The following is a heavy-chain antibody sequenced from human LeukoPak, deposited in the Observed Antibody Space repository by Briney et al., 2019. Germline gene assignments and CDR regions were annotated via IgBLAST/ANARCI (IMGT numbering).Heavy chain of an antibody. CDR1: GGSISSGGYY. V-gene: IGHV4-31*03. J-gene: IGHJ4*02. Sequence: SQTLSLTCTVSGGSISSGGYYWSWIRQHPGKGLEWIGYIYYSGSTYYNPSLKSRVTISVDTSKNQFSLKLSSVTAADTAVYYCARGDHYYDSSGYYPTYDYWGQGTLDTVSS. CDR2: IYYSGST. CDR3: ARGDHYYDSSGYYPTYDY. D-gene: IGHD3-22*01.